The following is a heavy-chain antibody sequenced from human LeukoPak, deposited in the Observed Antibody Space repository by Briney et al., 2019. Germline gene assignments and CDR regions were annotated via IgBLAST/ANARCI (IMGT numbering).Heavy chain of an antibody. CDR3: ARSPYVGDHYGPSA. D-gene: IGHD3-10*01. CDR2: ISGSGGDT. Sequence: ETLSLTCTVSGGSISSYYWSWIRQPPGKGLEWVSAISGSGGDTYYADSVKGRFTISRDNSKDTLYLQMHSLRAEDTAIYYCARSPYVGDHYGPSAWGQGALVTVSS. V-gene: IGHV3-23*01. CDR1: GGSISSYY. J-gene: IGHJ5*02.